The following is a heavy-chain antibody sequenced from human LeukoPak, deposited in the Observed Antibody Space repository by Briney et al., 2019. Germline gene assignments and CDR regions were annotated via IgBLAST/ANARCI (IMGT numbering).Heavy chain of an antibody. Sequence: PSETLSLTCTVSGGSVSTYYWSWIRQPPGKGLEWIGYVYDSGTTAYNPSLKSRLTISLDTSKNQFSLNLSSVTAADTAVYYCAGRGQRYFRDWGQGILVTVSS. CDR2: VYDSGTT. V-gene: IGHV4-59*08. J-gene: IGHJ1*01. CDR3: AGRGQRYFRD. CDR1: GGSVSTYY.